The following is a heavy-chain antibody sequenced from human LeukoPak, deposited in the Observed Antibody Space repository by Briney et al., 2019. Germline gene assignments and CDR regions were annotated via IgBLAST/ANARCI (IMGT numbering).Heavy chain of an antibody. CDR3: ARLKAGN. CDR2: ISDRGDTI. J-gene: IGHJ4*02. Sequence: GRSLRLSCAASGFHFSDYYMSWIRQAPGKGLEWVSYISDRGDTIYYADSVKGRFTISRDNANNSVSLQMNSLRPEDTAVYCARLKAGNWGPGTLVAVSS. CDR1: GFHFSDYY. V-gene: IGHV3-11*01.